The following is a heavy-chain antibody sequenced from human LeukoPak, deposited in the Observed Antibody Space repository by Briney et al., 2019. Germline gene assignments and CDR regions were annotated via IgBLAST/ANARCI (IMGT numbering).Heavy chain of an antibody. CDR2: INPNSGGT. V-gene: IGHV1-2*02. CDR3: ARDHQGSRGVPGDAFDI. CDR1: GYTFTGYY. Sequence: GASVKVSCKASGYTFTGYYMHWVRQAPGQGLEWMGWINPNSGGTNYAQKLQGRVTMTTDTSTSTAYMELRSLRSDDTAVYYCARDHQGSRGVPGDAFDIWGQGTMVTVSS. D-gene: IGHD6-13*01. J-gene: IGHJ3*02.